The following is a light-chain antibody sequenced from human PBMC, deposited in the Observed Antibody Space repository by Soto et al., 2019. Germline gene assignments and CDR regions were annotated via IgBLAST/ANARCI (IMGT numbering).Light chain of an antibody. V-gene: IGKV1-5*03. Sequence: DIQVAQSPSTLSASVGDRVTITCRASQSIGSWLAWYQRRPGKAPKLLIYEASGLESGVPSRFSGSGSGTELTLTISSLQPDDSATYYCQQYDKYPLTFGGGTKVDIK. CDR3: QQYDKYPLT. CDR2: EAS. J-gene: IGKJ4*01. CDR1: QSIGSW.